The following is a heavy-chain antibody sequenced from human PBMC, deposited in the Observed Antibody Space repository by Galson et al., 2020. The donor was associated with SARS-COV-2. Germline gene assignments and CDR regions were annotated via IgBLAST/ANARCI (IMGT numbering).Heavy chain of an antibody. CDR3: ARDPGGYCSGGSCHWYFDL. V-gene: IGHV3-20*01. J-gene: IGHJ2*01. Sequence: GGSLRLSCAASGFTFDDYGMSWVRQAPGKGLEWVSGINWNGGSTGYADSVKGRFTISRDNAKNSLYLQMNSLRAEDTALYHCARDPGGYCSGGSCHWYFDLWGRGTLVTVSS. D-gene: IGHD2-15*01. CDR1: GFTFDDYG. CDR2: INWNGGST.